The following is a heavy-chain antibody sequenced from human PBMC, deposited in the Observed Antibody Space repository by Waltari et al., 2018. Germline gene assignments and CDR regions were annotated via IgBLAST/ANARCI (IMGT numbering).Heavy chain of an antibody. CDR1: GYTFTSYD. V-gene: IGHV1-8*01. J-gene: IGHJ3*02. D-gene: IGHD3-22*01. CDR3: ARQFYDSSGLLRGAFDI. Sequence: QVQLVQSGAEVKKPGASVKVSCKASGYTFTSYDINWVRQATGQGLEWMGWMNPNSGNTGYAQKFQGRVTMTRNTSISTAYMELSSLRSEDTAVYYCARQFYDSSGLLRGAFDIWGQGTMVTVSS. CDR2: MNPNSGNT.